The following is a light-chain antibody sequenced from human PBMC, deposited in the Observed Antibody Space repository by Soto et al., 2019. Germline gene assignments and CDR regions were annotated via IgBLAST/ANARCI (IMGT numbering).Light chain of an antibody. CDR1: QSISSW. J-gene: IGKJ1*01. CDR3: QQSYSTPSWT. CDR2: AAS. Sequence: DIQMNQSPSTLSASVGDRVTITCRASQSISSWLAWYQQKPGKAPKLLIYAASSLQSGVPSRFSGSGSGTDFTLTISSLQPEDFATYYCQQSYSTPSWTFGQGTKVDIK. V-gene: IGKV1-39*01.